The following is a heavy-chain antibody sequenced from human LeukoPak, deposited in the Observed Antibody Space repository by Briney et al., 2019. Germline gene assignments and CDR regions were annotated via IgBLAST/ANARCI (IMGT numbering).Heavy chain of an antibody. CDR2: SNSDASSI. Sequence: GGSLRLSCAASGFTFTNYWVYWVRQAPGKGLVWVSRSNSDASSIAYADFVRGRFTISRDNAKNMLYLQMNSLRAEDTAVYYCARGGTYSNQFYFDYWGRGTLVPVSS. V-gene: IGHV3-74*01. J-gene: IGHJ4*02. D-gene: IGHD1-26*01. CDR3: ARGGTYSNQFYFDY. CDR1: GFTFTNYW.